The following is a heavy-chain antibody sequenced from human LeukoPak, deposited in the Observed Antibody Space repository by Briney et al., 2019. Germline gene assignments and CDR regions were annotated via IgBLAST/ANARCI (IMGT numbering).Heavy chain of an antibody. CDR2: IWYDGSNK. CDR3: AKDEGSYDFWSGYPDY. J-gene: IGHJ4*02. V-gene: IGHV3-33*06. Sequence: PGRSLRLSCAASGFTFSSYGMHWVRQAPGKGLEWVAVIWYDGSNKYYADSVKGRFTIFRDNSKNTLYLQMNSLRAEDTAVYYCAKDEGSYDFWSGYPDYWGQGTLVTVSS. CDR1: GFTFSSYG. D-gene: IGHD3-3*01.